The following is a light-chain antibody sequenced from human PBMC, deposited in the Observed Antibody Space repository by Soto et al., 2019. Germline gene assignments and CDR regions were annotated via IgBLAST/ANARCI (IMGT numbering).Light chain of an antibody. Sequence: EIVLTQSPGTLSLSPGERETLSCRASQSISSTYLAWYRQKPGQAPRLLIYAASSRATGIPDRFSGSGSGTDFTLTISRLEPEDFAVYYCQQYYASSWTSGQGTKVDIK. CDR2: AAS. CDR3: QQYYASSWT. V-gene: IGKV3-20*01. CDR1: QSISSTY. J-gene: IGKJ1*01.